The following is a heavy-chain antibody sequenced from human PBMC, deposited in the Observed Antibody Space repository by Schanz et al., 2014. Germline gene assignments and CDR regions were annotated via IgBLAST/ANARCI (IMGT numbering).Heavy chain of an antibody. J-gene: IGHJ4*02. Sequence: QVQLVESGGGVVQPGRSLRLSCAASGFTFSTYWMSWVRQAPGKGLEWVAGISYDGSHKDYADSVKGRFTISRDNSKNTLYLQMDSLRGDDTAVYYCARDGIAATTDFEYWGQGVLVTVSS. CDR3: ARDGIAATTDFEY. V-gene: IGHV3-30*03. CDR2: ISYDGSHK. D-gene: IGHD1-1*01. CDR1: GFTFSTYW.